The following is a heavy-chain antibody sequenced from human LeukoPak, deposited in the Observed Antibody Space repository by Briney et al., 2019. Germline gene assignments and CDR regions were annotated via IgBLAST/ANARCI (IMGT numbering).Heavy chain of an antibody. CDR2: IYSGGST. Sequence: GGSLRLSCAASGFTVSSNYMSWVRQAPGKGLEWVSVIYSGGSTYYADPVKGRFTISRDNSKNTVYLQMNSLRADDTAKYYCAKDRLGAVVEYPDYWGQGTLVTVSS. J-gene: IGHJ4*02. D-gene: IGHD6-19*01. V-gene: IGHV3-53*01. CDR3: AKDRLGAVVEYPDY. CDR1: GFTVSSNY.